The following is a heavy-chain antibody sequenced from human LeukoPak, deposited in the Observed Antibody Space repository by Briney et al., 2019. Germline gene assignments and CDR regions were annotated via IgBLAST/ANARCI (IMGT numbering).Heavy chain of an antibody. CDR2: INPNSGGT. CDR1: GYTLTAYY. V-gene: IGHV1-2*06. Sequence: GASVKVSCRASGYTLTAYYIYWVRQAPGQGLEWMGRINPNSGGTDYAQNFQGRVTMTRDTSISTAYMELSRLRSDDTAVYYCARGYCSGGTCYLVENWLDPWGQGILVTVSS. D-gene: IGHD2-15*01. CDR3: ARGYCSGGTCYLVENWLDP. J-gene: IGHJ5*02.